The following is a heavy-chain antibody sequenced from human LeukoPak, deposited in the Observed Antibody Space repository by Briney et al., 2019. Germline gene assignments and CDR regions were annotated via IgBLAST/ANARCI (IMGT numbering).Heavy chain of an antibody. D-gene: IGHD2-15*01. CDR3: ASLGSFAI. J-gene: IGHJ3*02. CDR1: GDSISSGSYY. V-gene: IGHV4-61*02. CDR2: FYISGGN. Sequence: SETLSLTCTVSGDSISSGSYYWNWIRQPAGQGLEWIGRFYISGGNNYNPSLKSRATISVDTSKNQFSLKLTSVTAADTAVYYCASLGSFAIWGQGTVVTVSS.